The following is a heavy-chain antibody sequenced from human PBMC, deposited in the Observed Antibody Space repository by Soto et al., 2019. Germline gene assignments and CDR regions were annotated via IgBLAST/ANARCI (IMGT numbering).Heavy chain of an antibody. D-gene: IGHD1-26*01. CDR1: GFTFYNYG. CDR3: AKVGIVATTQMGWFVP. J-gene: IGHJ5*02. Sequence: QVQLVESGGGVVQPGRSLRLSCVASGFTFYNYGMHWVRQAPGKGLEWVAAIWPDGDIEHYPDSVKGRLTISRDNSRNTLYLQMNSLRAEDTAMYYCAKVGIVATTQMGWFVPWGQGTLVIVSS. CDR2: IWPDGDIE. V-gene: IGHV3-33*06.